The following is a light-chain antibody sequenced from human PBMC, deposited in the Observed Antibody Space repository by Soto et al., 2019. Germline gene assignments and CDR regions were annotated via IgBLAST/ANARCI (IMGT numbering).Light chain of an antibody. J-gene: IGLJ3*02. CDR3: CSYAGSSLKV. CDR2: EVS. V-gene: IGLV2-23*02. CDR1: SSDVGGYNY. Sequence: QSALTQPASVSGSPGQSITISCTGTSSDVGGYNYVSWYQQHPGKAPKLMIYEVSKRPSGVSNRFSGSKSGNTASLTISGLQAEDEADYYCCSYAGSSLKVFGGGTKLTVL.